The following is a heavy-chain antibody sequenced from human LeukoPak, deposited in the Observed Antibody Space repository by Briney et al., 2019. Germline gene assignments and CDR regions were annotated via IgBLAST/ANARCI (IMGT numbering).Heavy chain of an antibody. Sequence: GGSLRLSCAASGFTFSSYGMHWVRQAPGKGLEWVAVIWYDGSNKYYADSVKGRFTISRDNSKNTLYLQMNSLRAEDTAVYYRAKDRGNWNEKGYNWFDPWGQGTLVTVSS. CDR3: AKDRGNWNEKGYNWFDP. CDR1: GFTFSSYG. J-gene: IGHJ5*02. D-gene: IGHD1-1*01. CDR2: IWYDGSNK. V-gene: IGHV3-33*06.